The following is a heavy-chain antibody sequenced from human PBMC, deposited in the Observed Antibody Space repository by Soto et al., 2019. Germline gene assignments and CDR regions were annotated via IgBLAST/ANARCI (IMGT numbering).Heavy chain of an antibody. V-gene: IGHV1-18*01. D-gene: IGHD6-13*01. CDR1: GYIFTNYG. Sequence: QVQLVQSGAEVRKPGASVNVSCKTSGYIFTNYGVAWMRQAPGQGLELVAWISGYNGYPKHTQKFQGRVTVTTDTTTRTGYMELRNLRSDDTAVYYCARASAGALYDFWGQGTRVTVSS. J-gene: IGHJ4*02. CDR2: ISGYNGYP. CDR3: ARASAGALYDF.